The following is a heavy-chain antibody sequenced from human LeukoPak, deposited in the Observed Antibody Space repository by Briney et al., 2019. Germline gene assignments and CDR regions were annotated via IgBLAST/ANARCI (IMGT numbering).Heavy chain of an antibody. Sequence: ASVKVSCNVSGYTLTELSMHWVRQAPGKGLEWMGGFDPEDGETIYAQKFQGRVTMTEDTSTDTAYMELSSLRSEDTAVYYCATPSSSPRDAFDIWGQGTMVTVSS. CDR3: ATPSSSPRDAFDI. D-gene: IGHD6-13*01. V-gene: IGHV1-24*01. J-gene: IGHJ3*02. CDR2: FDPEDGET. CDR1: GYTLTELS.